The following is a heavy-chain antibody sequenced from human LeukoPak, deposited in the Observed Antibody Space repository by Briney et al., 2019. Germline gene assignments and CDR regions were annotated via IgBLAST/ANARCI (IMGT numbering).Heavy chain of an antibody. CDR1: GYTFTSYG. CDR2: ISAYNGNT. D-gene: IGHD2-15*01. Sequence: GASVKVSCKASGYTFTSYGISWVRQAPGQGLEWMGWISAYNGNTNYAQKLQGRVTMTTDTSTSTAYMELRSLRSDDTAVYYCARAFHCSGGSCYDWFDPWGQGTLVTVSS. CDR3: ARAFHCSGGSCYDWFDP. V-gene: IGHV1-18*01. J-gene: IGHJ5*02.